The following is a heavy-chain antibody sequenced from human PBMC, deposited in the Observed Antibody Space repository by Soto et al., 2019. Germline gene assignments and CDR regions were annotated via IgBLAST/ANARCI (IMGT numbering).Heavy chain of an antibody. Sequence: QVHLVQSGAEAKKPGSSVTVSCEVSGGTFSNHAISWVRQAPGQGLEWLGRIIPVLAIANSAQKFQDRVTITADKSTNTSYMQLSTLRSEDTAVYFCARAGYGANGYFYYVLDVWGQGTTVTVSS. CDR3: ARAGYGANGYFYYVLDV. D-gene: IGHD2-15*01. J-gene: IGHJ6*02. CDR1: GGTFSNHA. CDR2: IIPVLAIA. V-gene: IGHV1-69*04.